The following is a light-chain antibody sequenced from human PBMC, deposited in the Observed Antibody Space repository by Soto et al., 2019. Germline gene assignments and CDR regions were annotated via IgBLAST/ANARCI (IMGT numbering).Light chain of an antibody. CDR1: QSVNTY. Sequence: EIVLTQSPVTLSLSPGERATLSFMASQSVNTYLAWYQLKPGQAPRLLIYDASSRATGIPARFSGSGSGTDFTLTISSLEPEDFAVYYCQQRSNWPPLTFGGGTKVDIK. CDR2: DAS. V-gene: IGKV3-11*01. CDR3: QQRSNWPPLT. J-gene: IGKJ4*01.